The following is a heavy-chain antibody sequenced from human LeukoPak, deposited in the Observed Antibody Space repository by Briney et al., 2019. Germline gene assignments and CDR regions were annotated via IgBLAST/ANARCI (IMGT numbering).Heavy chain of an antibody. CDR3: AKDGLWFGDLTYFDY. D-gene: IGHD3-10*01. J-gene: IGHJ4*02. CDR2: ISHDGSYE. Sequence: GGSLRLSCAGSGFTFGSFGMHWVRQAPGKGLEWVAVISHDGSYEYYADSMKGRFTISRDTSKNTLYLQMNSLRAEDTAVYYCAKDGLWFGDLTYFDYWGQGVLVTVSS. V-gene: IGHV3-30*18. CDR1: GFTFGSFG.